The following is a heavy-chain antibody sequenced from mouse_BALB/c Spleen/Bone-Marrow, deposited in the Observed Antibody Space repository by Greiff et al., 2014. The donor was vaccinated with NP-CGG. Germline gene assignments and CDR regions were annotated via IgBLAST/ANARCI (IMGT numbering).Heavy chain of an antibody. CDR1: GFTFSSYA. CDR2: ISSGGSYT. V-gene: IGHV5-9-3*01. CDR3: ARQDYYGSSPHWYFDV. J-gene: IGHJ1*01. Sequence: EVKLMESGGGLVKPGGSLKLSCAASGFTFSSYAMSWVRQTPEKRLEWVATISSGGSYTYYADSVKGRFTISRDTAKNTLYLQMSSLRSEDTAMYYCARQDYYGSSPHWYFDVWGPGTTVTVSS. D-gene: IGHD1-1*01.